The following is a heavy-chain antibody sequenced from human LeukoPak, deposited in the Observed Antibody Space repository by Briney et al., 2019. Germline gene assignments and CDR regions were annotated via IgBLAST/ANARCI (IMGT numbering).Heavy chain of an antibody. CDR2: ISAYNGNT. J-gene: IGHJ4*02. CDR3: VRDLGVDTSMIFFDF. V-gene: IGHV1-18*01. CDR1: GYTFTDFG. Sequence: ASVKVSCKTSGYTFTDFGVSWVRQAPGQGLEWMGWISAYNGNTNYVQKFRGRVTMTTDISTSTAYMELRSLRSDDTAVFYCVRDLGVDTSMIFFDFWGQGTRVTVSS. D-gene: IGHD5-18*01.